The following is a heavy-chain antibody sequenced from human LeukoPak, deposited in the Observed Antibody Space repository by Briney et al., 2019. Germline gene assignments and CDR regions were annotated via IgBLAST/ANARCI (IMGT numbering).Heavy chain of an antibody. CDR2: ISAYNGNT. V-gene: IGHV1-18*01. CDR3: ARVEWELPYYYYYYMDV. J-gene: IGHJ6*03. CDR1: GYTFTSYG. D-gene: IGHD1-26*01. Sequence: GASVKVSCKASGYTFTSYGISWVRQAPGQGLEWMGWISAYNGNTNYAQKLQGRVTMTRDTSMSTAYMELRSLRSDDTAVYYCARVEWELPYYYYYYMDVWGKGTTVTVSS.